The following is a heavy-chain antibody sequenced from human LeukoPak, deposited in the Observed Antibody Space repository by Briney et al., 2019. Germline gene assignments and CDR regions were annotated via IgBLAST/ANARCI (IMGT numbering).Heavy chain of an antibody. V-gene: IGHV3-23*01. CDR2: ISGSGGST. J-gene: IGHJ6*03. CDR3: AKLPHYYYYMDV. Sequence: GGSLRLSRAASGFTFSSYAMSWVRQAPGKGLEWVSAISGSGGSTYYADSVKGRFTISRDNSKNTLNLQMNSLRAEDTAVYYCAKLPHYYYYMDVWGKGTTVTVSS. CDR1: GFTFSSYA.